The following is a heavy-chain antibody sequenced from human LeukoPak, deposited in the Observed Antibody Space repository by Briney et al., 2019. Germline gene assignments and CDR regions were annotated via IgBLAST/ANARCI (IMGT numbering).Heavy chain of an antibody. CDR3: AKDLNGCYRPIDY. CDR2: ISGSGGNT. CDR1: GFTFNNYA. V-gene: IGHV3-23*01. D-gene: IGHD3-3*01. J-gene: IGHJ4*02. Sequence: GGSLRLSCAASGFTFNNYAMNWVRQAPGKGLEWVSAISGSGGNTYYADSVKGRFTISRDNSKNTLYLQMNSLRAEDTALYYCAKDLNGCYRPIDYWGQGTLVTVSS.